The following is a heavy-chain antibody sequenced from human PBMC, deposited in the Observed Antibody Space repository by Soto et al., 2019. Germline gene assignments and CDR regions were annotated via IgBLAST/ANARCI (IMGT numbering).Heavy chain of an antibody. CDR3: AKNLPRTGRFDY. CDR2: IYYSGST. CDR1: GSSISSSSYY. J-gene: IGHJ4*02. Sequence: SETLSLTCTVSGSSISSSSYYWGWIRQPPGKGLEWIGSIYYSGSTYYNPSLKSRVTISVDRSKNQFSLQMSSVTAADTAVYYCAKNLPRTGRFDYWGQGSLVTVSS. V-gene: IGHV4-39*01.